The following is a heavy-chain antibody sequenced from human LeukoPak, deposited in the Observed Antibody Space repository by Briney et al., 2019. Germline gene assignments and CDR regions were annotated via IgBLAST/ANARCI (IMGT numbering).Heavy chain of an antibody. CDR1: GFTFSGFW. J-gene: IGHJ4*02. D-gene: IGHD1-26*01. V-gene: IGHV3-7*01. Sequence: GGPLRLSCAASGFTFSGFWMSWVRQAPGKGLEWVANINQDGSEKYYVDSVEGRFTISRDNAKSSLYLQMNSLRAEDTAVYYCARDQVGPEDWGQGTLVTVSS. CDR2: INQDGSEK. CDR3: ARDQVGPED.